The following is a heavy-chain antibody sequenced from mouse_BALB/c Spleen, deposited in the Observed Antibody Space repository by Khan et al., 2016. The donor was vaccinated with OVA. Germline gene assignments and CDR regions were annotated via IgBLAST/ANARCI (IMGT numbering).Heavy chain of an antibody. J-gene: IGHJ3*01. CDR1: GYTFTSYW. CDR3: ARGGYGSFAF. CDR2: INPSTGYT. Sequence: QVQLKESGAELAKPGASVKMSCKASGYTFTSYWMHWVKQRPGQGLEWIGYINPSTGYTEYNQKFKDKATLTTDKSSSTAYMKLRSLTSEDSAVYYCARGGYGSFAFWGQGTLVTVSA. D-gene: IGHD2-2*01. V-gene: IGHV1-7*01.